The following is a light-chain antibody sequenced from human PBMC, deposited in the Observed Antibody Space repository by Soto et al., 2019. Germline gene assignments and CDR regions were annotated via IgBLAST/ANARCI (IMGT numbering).Light chain of an antibody. J-gene: IGKJ1*01. Sequence: DIQMTQSPSSLSASVGDRVTITCRASQSISSYLNWYQQKPGKAPKLLIYAASSLQSGVPSRFSGSGSGTDFTLTINKLQREDFATYYCRQTYNLPRTFGQGTKVDIK. CDR3: RQTYNLPRT. V-gene: IGKV1-39*01. CDR1: QSISSY. CDR2: AAS.